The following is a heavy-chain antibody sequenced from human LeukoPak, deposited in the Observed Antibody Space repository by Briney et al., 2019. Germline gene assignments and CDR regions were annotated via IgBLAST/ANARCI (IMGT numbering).Heavy chain of an antibody. CDR1: GGSFSGYY. V-gene: IGHV4-34*01. CDR3: ARGPWYCSSTSCSSSGFDY. CDR2: INHSGST. D-gene: IGHD2-2*01. Sequence: SETLSLTCAVYGGSFSGYYWSWIRQPPGKGLEWIGEINHSGSTNYNPSLKSRVTISVDTSKNQFSLRLSSMTAADTAVYYCARGPWYCSSTSCSSSGFDYWGQGTLVTVSS. J-gene: IGHJ4*02.